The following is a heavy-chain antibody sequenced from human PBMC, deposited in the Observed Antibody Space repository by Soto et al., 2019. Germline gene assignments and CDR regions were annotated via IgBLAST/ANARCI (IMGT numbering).Heavy chain of an antibody. D-gene: IGHD1-26*01. V-gene: IGHV3-74*01. CDR1: GFSFSSYW. CDR3: ARVGQGAWYFDL. CDR2: IKTDGSTT. J-gene: IGHJ2*01. Sequence: EVQLVESGEGLVQPGGSLRLSCAASGFSFSSYWMHWVRQAPGKGLVWVSRIKTDGSTTNYADSVKGRFTVSRDNAENTLYLQMPSLRTEDTAVYYCARVGQGAWYFDLWGRGTLVTVSS.